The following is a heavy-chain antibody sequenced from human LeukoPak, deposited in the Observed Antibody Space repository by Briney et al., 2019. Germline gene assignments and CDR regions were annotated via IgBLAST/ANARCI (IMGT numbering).Heavy chain of an antibody. CDR2: INHSGST. CDR1: GGSFSGYY. V-gene: IGHV4-34*01. D-gene: IGHD6-19*01. CDR3: ATLISGWSLY. J-gene: IGHJ4*02. Sequence: SETLSLTCAVYGGSFSGYYWSWIRQPPGKGLEWIGEINHSGSTNYNPSLKSRVTISVDTSKNQFSLKLSSVTAADTAVYYCATLISGWSLYWGQGTLVTVSS.